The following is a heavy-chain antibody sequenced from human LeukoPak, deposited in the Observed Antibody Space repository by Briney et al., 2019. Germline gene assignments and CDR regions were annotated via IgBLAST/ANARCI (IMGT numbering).Heavy chain of an antibody. CDR3: RRRSAFDI. Sequence: SETLSLTCTVSGGSISSSSYYWGWIRQPPGKGLEWIGSIYYSGSTYYNPSLKSRVTISVDTSKNQFSLKLSSVTAADTAVYYCRRRSAFDIWGQGTMVTVSS. CDR2: IYYSGST. J-gene: IGHJ3*02. CDR1: GGSISSSSYY. V-gene: IGHV4-39*07.